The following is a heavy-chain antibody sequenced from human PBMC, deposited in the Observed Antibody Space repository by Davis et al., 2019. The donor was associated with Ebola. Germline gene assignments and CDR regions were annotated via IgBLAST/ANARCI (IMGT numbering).Heavy chain of an antibody. V-gene: IGHV3-21*04. J-gene: IGHJ4*02. CDR3: AKDRGSSWIPKPFDY. D-gene: IGHD6-13*01. Sequence: PGGSLRLSCTASGFTFSSYSMNWVRQAPGKGLEWVSSISSSSSYTYYADSVKGRFTISRDNSKNTLYLQMNSLRAEDTAVYYSAKDRGSSWIPKPFDYWGQGTLVTVSS. CDR2: ISSSSSYT. CDR1: GFTFSSYS.